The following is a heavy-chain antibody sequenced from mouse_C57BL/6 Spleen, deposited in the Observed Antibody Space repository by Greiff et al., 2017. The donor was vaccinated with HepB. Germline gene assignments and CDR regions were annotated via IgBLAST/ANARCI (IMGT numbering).Heavy chain of an antibody. V-gene: IGHV1-82*01. J-gene: IGHJ2*01. CDR2: IYPGDGDT. D-gene: IGHD2-12*01. Sequence: QVQLQQSGPELVKPGASVKISCKASGYAFSSSWMNWVKQRPGKGLEWIGRIYPGDGDTNYNGKFKGKATLTADKSSSTAYMQLSSLTSEDSAVYFCARSYYSPYFDYWGQGTTLTVSS. CDR1: GYAFSSSW. CDR3: ARSYYSPYFDY.